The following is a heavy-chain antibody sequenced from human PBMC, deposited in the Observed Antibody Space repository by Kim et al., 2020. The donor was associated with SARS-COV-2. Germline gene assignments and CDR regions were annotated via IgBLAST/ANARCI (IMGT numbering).Heavy chain of an antibody. CDR3: ARTRPPYYYYDSSGYQTSTFSDAFDI. D-gene: IGHD3-22*01. V-gene: IGHV1-69*04. CDR2: IIPILGIA. J-gene: IGHJ3*02. Sequence: SVKVSCKASGGTFSSYAISWVRQAPGQGLEWMGRIIPILGIANYAQKFQGRVTITADKSTSTAYMELSSLRSEDTAVYYCARTRPPYYYYDSSGYQTSTFSDAFDIWGQGTMVTVSS. CDR1: GGTFSSYA.